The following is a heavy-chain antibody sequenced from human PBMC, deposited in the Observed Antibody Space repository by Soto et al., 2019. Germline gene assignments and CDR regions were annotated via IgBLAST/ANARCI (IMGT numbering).Heavy chain of an antibody. J-gene: IGHJ6*02. Sequence: SVKVSCKASGGTFSSYAISWVRQAPGQGLEWMGGIIPIFGTANYAQKFQGRVTITADESTSTAYMELSSLRSEDTAVYYCARDRGIAVPGGMDVWGQGTTVTAP. CDR2: IIPIFGTA. D-gene: IGHD6-19*01. CDR1: GGTFSSYA. V-gene: IGHV1-69*13. CDR3: ARDRGIAVPGGMDV.